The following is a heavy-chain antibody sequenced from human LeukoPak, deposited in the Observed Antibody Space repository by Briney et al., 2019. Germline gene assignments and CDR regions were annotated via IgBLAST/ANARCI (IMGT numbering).Heavy chain of an antibody. CDR3: ARTALPLHDAFDI. V-gene: IGHV4-39*07. CDR1: GGSISSSSYY. Sequence: SETLSLTCTVSGGSISSSSYYWGWIRQPPGKGLEWIGSIYYSGSTYYNPSLKSRVTISVDTSKNQFSLKLSSVTAADTAVYYCARTALPLHDAFDIWGQGTMVTVSS. CDR2: IYYSGST. J-gene: IGHJ3*02. D-gene: IGHD2-21*02.